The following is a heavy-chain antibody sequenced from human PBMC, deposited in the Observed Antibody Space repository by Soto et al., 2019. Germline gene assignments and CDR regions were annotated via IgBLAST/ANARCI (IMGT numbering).Heavy chain of an antibody. D-gene: IGHD2-2*01. CDR3: AGGFFFCRSSTSCYPGLFGY. J-gene: IGHJ4*02. CDR2: ISAYNCNT. Sequence: QVQLVQSGAEVKKPGASVKVSCKASGYTFTSYGISWVRQAPGQGLEWMGWISAYNCNTNYAQKFQGRVTMTTETPTSTAYMELRSLKPYDTAVYYCAGGFFFCRSSTSCYPGLFGYWGQGTLVTVSS. CDR1: GYTFTSYG. V-gene: IGHV1-18*01.